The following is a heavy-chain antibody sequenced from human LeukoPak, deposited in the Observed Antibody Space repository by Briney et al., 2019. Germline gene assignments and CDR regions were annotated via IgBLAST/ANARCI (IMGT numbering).Heavy chain of an antibody. CDR3: ARDTPYCSSTSCQFDS. CDR2: ISAYNGNT. CDR1: GYTFTSYG. Sequence: ASVKVSCKASGYTFTSYGISWVRQAPGQGLEWMGWISAYNGNTNYAQKLQGRVTMTTDTSTSTAYMELRSLRSDDTAVYYCARDTPYCSSTSCQFDSWGQGTLVTVSS. V-gene: IGHV1-18*01. J-gene: IGHJ5*01. D-gene: IGHD2-2*01.